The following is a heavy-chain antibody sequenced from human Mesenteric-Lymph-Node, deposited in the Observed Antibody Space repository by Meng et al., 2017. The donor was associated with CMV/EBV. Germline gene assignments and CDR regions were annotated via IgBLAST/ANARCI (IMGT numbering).Heavy chain of an antibody. D-gene: IGHD6-13*01. CDR2: IYWDDDK. CDR3: AHRRPYSGRWNEVTFDY. Sequence: SPTSRPGGVGWVRQSPGKVLEWLAVIYWDDDKRYNPSLRSRLSISKDTSRDQVVLTMTNVDPVDTGTYYCAHRRPYSGRWNEVTFDYWGQGVLVTVSS. J-gene: IGHJ4*02. CDR1: SPTSRPGG. V-gene: IGHV2-5*02.